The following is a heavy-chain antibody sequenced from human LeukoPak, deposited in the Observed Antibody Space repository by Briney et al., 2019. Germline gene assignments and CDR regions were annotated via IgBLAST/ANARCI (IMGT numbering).Heavy chain of an antibody. CDR2: ISSSSSYI. V-gene: IGHV3-21*01. CDR1: GFTFSSYS. CDR3: ARHAGIAATIDY. J-gene: IGHJ4*02. Sequence: GGSLRLSCAAPGFTFSSYSMNWVRQAPGKGLEWVSSISSSSSYIYYADSVKGRFTISRDNAKNSLYLQMNSLRAEDTAVYYCARHAGIAATIDYWGQGTLVTVSS. D-gene: IGHD6-13*01.